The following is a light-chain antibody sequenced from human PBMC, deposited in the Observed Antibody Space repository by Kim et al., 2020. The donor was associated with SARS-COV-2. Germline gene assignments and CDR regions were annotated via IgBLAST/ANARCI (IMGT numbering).Light chain of an antibody. CDR2: QDT. Sequence: VSPGQTASITCSGDKLGNKYASWYQLKPGQSPLLVIYQDTKRPSGIPERFSGSNSGNTATLTISGTQAMDEADYFCQAWDSSTHVVFGGGTKLTVL. CDR3: QAWDSSTHVV. CDR1: KLGNKY. V-gene: IGLV3-1*01. J-gene: IGLJ2*01.